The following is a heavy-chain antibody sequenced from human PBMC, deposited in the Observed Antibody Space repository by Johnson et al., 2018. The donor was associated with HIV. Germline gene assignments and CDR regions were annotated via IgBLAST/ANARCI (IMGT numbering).Heavy chain of an antibody. CDR3: ARDQRGGYSYGDAFDF. J-gene: IGHJ3*01. Sequence: VQLVESGGGLVQPGGSLRLSCAASGFTFSSYDMHWVRQATGKGLEWVAAVGTAGDTFYPGSVKGRFNLSRDNSKNSLYLQMNTLRAEDTAVYYCARDQRGGYSYGDAFDFWGQGTVVSVST. CDR1: GFTFSSYD. CDR2: VGTAGDT. V-gene: IGHV3-13*01. D-gene: IGHD5-18*01.